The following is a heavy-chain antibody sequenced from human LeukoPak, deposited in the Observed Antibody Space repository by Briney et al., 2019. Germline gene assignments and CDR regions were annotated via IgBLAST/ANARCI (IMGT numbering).Heavy chain of an antibody. D-gene: IGHD2-2*01. V-gene: IGHV3-23*01. CDR2: ISGSGDST. Sequence: AGGSLRLSCAASGFTFSIYAVSWVRQAPGKGLEWVSVISGSGDSTYYADSLKGRFTISRDNSKNTVFLQMNSLRAEDTAIYYCAKQEEYQLLRAYYYDCWGQGTLVTVSS. J-gene: IGHJ4*02. CDR3: AKQEEYQLLRAYYYDC. CDR1: GFTFSIYA.